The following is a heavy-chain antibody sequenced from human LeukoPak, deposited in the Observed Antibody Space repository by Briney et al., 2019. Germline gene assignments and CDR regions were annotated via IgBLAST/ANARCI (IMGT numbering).Heavy chain of an antibody. V-gene: IGHV3-30*02. CDR1: AFTFDNYG. D-gene: IGHD5-24*01. CDR3: ARAGGDGYNSET. J-gene: IGHJ5*02. Sequence: PGGSLRLSCAASAFTFDNYGMHWVRQAPGKGLEWVAFIRYDGSNKYYADSVKGRFTISRDNSKNTLYLQMGSLRAEDMAVYYCARAGGDGYNSETWGQGTLVTVSS. CDR2: IRYDGSNK.